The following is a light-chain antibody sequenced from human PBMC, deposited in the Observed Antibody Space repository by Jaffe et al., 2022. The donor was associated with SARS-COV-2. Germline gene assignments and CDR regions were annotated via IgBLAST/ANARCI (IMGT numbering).Light chain of an antibody. CDR3: MQALQTPFT. V-gene: IGKV2-28*01. Sequence: DIVMTQSPLSLPVTPGEPASISCRSSQSLLHSNGYRYLDWYLQKPGQSPQLLIYLGSNRASGVPDRFSGSGSGIDFTLRISRVEAEDVGVYYCMQALQTPFTFGPGTKVDIK. CDR2: LGS. J-gene: IGKJ3*01. CDR1: QSLLHSNGYRY.